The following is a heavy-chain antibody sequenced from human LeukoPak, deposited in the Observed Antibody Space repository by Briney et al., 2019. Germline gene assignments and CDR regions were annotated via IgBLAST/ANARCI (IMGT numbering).Heavy chain of an antibody. D-gene: IGHD3-16*01. V-gene: IGHV3-23*01. J-gene: IGHJ4*02. CDR2: ISGSGGRT. Sequence: GGSLRLSCAASGFTFSSYAMTWVRQAPGKGLEWVSAISGSGGRTYYADSVKGRFTISRDNSKNTLYLQMDTLRGEDTAIYYCAKDGALYPFFFDSWGQGTLVTVSS. CDR1: GFTFSSYA. CDR3: AKDGALYPFFFDS.